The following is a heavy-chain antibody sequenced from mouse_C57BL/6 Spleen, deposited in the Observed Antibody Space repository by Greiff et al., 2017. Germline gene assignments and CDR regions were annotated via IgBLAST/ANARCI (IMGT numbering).Heavy chain of an antibody. V-gene: IGHV1-64*01. CDR3: ARSGHYYARDY. CDR1: GYTFTSYW. J-gene: IGHJ4*01. Sequence: QVQLQQPGAELVKPGASVKLSCKASGYTFTSYWMHWVKQRPGQGLEWIGMIHPNSGSTNYNEKFKSKATLTVDKSSSTAYMQLSSLTSEDSAVXYCARSGHYYARDYWGQGTSVTVSS. CDR2: IHPNSGST.